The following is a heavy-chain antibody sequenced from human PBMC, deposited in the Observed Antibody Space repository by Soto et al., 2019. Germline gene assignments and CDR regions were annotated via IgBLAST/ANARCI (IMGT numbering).Heavy chain of an antibody. Sequence: PGGSLRLSCAASGFTFSSYGMHWVRQAPGKGLEWVAVIWYDGSNKYYADSVKGRFTISRDNSKNTLYLQMNSLRAKDTAVYYCASPVVTNSFDYWGQGTLVTVSS. CDR3: ASPVVTNSFDY. D-gene: IGHD2-21*02. CDR1: GFTFSSYG. CDR2: IWYDGSNK. V-gene: IGHV3-33*01. J-gene: IGHJ4*02.